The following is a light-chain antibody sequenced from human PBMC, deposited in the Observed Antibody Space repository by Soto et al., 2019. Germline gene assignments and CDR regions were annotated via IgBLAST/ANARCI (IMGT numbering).Light chain of an antibody. Sequence: QSALAQPASVSGSPGQSITISCTGTSSDVGAYNYVSWYQQHPGKAPKLILYEVTDRPSEISTRFSGSKSGSTASLTISGLQPEDEADYYCSSYTTSTTTVFGGGTKLTVL. CDR1: SSDVGAYNY. CDR2: EVT. V-gene: IGLV2-14*01. J-gene: IGLJ2*01. CDR3: SSYTTSTTTV.